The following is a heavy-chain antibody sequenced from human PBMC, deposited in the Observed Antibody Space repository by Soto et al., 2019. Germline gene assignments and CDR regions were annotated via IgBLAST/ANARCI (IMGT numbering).Heavy chain of an antibody. Sequence: GGSLRLSCAASGFTFSSYAMYWVRQAPGKGLEWVAVISYDGSNKYYADSVKGRFTISRDNSKNTLYLQMNSLRAEDTAVYYCARDDRAVAGTYAFDIWGQGTMVTVSS. CDR1: GFTFSSYA. CDR3: ARDDRAVAGTYAFDI. CDR2: ISYDGSNK. J-gene: IGHJ3*02. V-gene: IGHV3-30*04. D-gene: IGHD6-19*01.